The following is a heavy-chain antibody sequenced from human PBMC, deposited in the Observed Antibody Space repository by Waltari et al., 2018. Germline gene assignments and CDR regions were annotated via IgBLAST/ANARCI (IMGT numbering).Heavy chain of an antibody. D-gene: IGHD5-12*01. CDR1: GFTVSHNY. V-gene: IGHV3-53*01. CDR2: LHAGGAA. CDR3: ARAGLGSPSQWLELLDL. J-gene: IGHJ5*02. Sequence: EVQLVESGGGLIQPGGSLRLSCVASGFTVSHNYMSWVRQAPGKGLEWVSVLHAGGAAYYAESVKGRFTVSRDNSKNTLYLQMNSLRDEDTAIYFCARAGLGSPSQWLELLDLWGQGTLVTVSS.